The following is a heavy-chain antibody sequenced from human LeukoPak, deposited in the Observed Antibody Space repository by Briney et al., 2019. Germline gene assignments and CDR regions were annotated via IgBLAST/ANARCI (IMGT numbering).Heavy chain of an antibody. CDR3: AHRRRAVLRFLEWSPFDY. V-gene: IGHV2-5*01. CDR2: IYWNDDK. Sequence: SGPTLVKPTQTLTLTCTFSGFLLSTSGVGVGWIRQPPGKALEWLALIYWNDDKRYSPSLKSRLTITKDTSKNQVVLTMTNMDPVDTATYYCAHRRRAVLRFLEWSPFDYWGQGTLVTVSS. J-gene: IGHJ4*02. D-gene: IGHD3-3*01. CDR1: GFLLSTSGVG.